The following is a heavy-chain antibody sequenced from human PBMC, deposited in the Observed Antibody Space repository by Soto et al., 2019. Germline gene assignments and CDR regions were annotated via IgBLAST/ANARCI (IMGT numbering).Heavy chain of an antibody. CDR2: INPNGGST. CDR3: TRWLASGDY. CDR1: GDIFTNFY. J-gene: IGHJ4*02. Sequence: QVQLVQPGAEVKKPGASVKFSCKASGDIFTNFYIHWVRQAPGQGLEWIGIINPNGGSTNYAQNFQGRVTMTRDTSTSTVYMDLSSLRSEDTAVYDCTRWLASGDYWGQGTLITVSS. V-gene: IGHV1-46*03. D-gene: IGHD5-12*01.